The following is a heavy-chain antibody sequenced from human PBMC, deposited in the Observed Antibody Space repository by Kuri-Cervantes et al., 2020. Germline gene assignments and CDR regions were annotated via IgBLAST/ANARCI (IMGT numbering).Heavy chain of an antibody. D-gene: IGHD3-9*01. CDR3: ARDRHDWRDYYYMDV. J-gene: IGHJ6*03. CDR1: GYTFTSYA. V-gene: IGHV1-69*05. CDR2: IIPIFGTA. Sequence: SVKVSCKASGYTFTSYAISWVRQAPGQGLEWMGGIIPIFGTANYAQKFQGRVTITTDESTSTAYLELSSLRSEDTAVYYCARDRHDWRDYYYMDVWGKGTTVTVSS.